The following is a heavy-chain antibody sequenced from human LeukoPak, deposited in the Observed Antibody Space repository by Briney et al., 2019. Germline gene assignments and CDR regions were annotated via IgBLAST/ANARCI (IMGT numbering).Heavy chain of an antibody. V-gene: IGHV3-30*14. D-gene: IGHD4/OR15-4a*01. CDR1: GFTFSSYA. CDR2: IRYDGSNQ. Sequence: PGRSLRLSCAASGFTFSSYAMHWVRQAPGKGLEWVAFIRYDGSNQYYADSVKGRFTISRDNSKNTLYLQMNSLRAEDTAVYYCARRAGAYSHPYDYWGQGTLVTVSS. J-gene: IGHJ4*02. CDR3: ARRAGAYSHPYDY.